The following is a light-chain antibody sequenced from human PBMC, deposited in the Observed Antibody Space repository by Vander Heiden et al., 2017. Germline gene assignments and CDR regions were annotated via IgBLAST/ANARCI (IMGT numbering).Light chain of an antibody. CDR2: EVS. CDR3: CSYAGSNTWV. Sequence: QSALTQPASVSGSPGQSINISCTGSTSDVGNYDLVSWYQQHPGKSPKLMIYEVSKRPSGVSNRFSGSKSGNTASLTISGLQAEDEADYSCCSYAGSNTWVFGGGTKLTVL. J-gene: IGLJ2*01. V-gene: IGLV2-23*02. CDR1: TSDVGNYDL.